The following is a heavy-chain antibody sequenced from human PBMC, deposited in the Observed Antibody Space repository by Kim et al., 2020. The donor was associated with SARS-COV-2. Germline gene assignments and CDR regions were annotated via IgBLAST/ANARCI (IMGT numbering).Heavy chain of an antibody. V-gene: IGHV4-30-4*01. CDR2: IYYSGST. J-gene: IGHJ4*02. CDR3: ARDRSPGYSSGWYVAGVDY. CDR1: GGSISSGDYY. D-gene: IGHD6-19*01. Sequence: SETLSLTCTVSGGSISSGDYYWSWIRQPPGKGLEWIGYIYYSGSTYYNPSLKSRVTISVDTSKNQFSLKLSSVTAADTAVYYCARDRSPGYSSGWYVAGVDYWGQGTLVTVSS.